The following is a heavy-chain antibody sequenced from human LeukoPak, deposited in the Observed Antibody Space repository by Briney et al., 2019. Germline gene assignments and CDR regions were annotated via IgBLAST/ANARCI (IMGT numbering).Heavy chain of an antibody. Sequence: SETLSLTCTVSGGSISSSSYYWGWIRQPPGKGLEWIGSIYYSGSTYYNPSLKSRVTISVDTSKNQFSLKLSSVTAADTAVYYCARDHSSHYYGSGSSAVGWFDPWGQGTLVTVSS. J-gene: IGHJ5*02. V-gene: IGHV4-39*07. CDR2: IYYSGST. CDR1: GGSISSSSYY. D-gene: IGHD3-10*01. CDR3: ARDHSSHYYGSGSSAVGWFDP.